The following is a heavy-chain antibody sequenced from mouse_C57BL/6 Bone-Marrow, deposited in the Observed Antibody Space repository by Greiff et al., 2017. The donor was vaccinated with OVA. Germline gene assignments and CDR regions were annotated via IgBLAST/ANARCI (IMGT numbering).Heavy chain of an antibody. D-gene: IGHD1-1*01. J-gene: IGHJ1*03. V-gene: IGHV7-1*01. CDR3: ARGYYGWYFDV. Sequence: EVKVVESGGGLVQSGRSLRLSCATSGFTFSDFYMEWVRQAPGKGLEWIAASRNKANDYTTEYSASVKGRFIVSRDTSQSILYLQMNALRAEDTAIYYCARGYYGWYFDVWGTGTTVTVSS. CDR1: GFTFSDFY. CDR2: SRNKANDYTT.